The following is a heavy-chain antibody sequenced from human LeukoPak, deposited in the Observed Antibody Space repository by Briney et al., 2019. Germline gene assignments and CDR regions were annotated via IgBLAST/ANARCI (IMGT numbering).Heavy chain of an antibody. Sequence: ASVKVSCKASGYTFTGYYMHWVRQAPGQGLEWMGWINPNSGGTNYAQKFQGRVTMTRDTSISTAYMGLRSLRSDDTAVYYCARAPGITRGTIGFDPWGQGTLVTVSS. J-gene: IGHJ5*02. V-gene: IGHV1-2*02. CDR1: GYTFTGYY. CDR3: ARAPGITRGTIGFDP. D-gene: IGHD1-14*01. CDR2: INPNSGGT.